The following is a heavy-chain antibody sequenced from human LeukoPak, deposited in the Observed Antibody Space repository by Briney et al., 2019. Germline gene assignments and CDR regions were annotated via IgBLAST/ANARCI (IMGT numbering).Heavy chain of an antibody. Sequence: SVKVSCKASGGTFSSYAISWVRQAPGQGLEWMGRIIPIFGTANYAQKFQGRVTITTDESTSTAYMELSSLRSDDTAIYYCASRVDTDLDYWGQGTLVTVSS. CDR2: IIPIFGTA. J-gene: IGHJ4*02. CDR3: ASRVDTDLDY. V-gene: IGHV1-69*05. D-gene: IGHD5-18*01. CDR1: GGTFSSYA.